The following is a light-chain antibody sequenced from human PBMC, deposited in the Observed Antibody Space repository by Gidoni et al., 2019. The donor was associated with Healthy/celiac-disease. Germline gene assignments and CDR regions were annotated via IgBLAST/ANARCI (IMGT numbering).Light chain of an antibody. CDR2: GAS. J-gene: IGKJ1*01. CDR1: QSVSSN. CDR3: QQYNNWPG. Sequence: EIVMTQSPATLSVSPGERATLSCRASQSVSSNLAWYQQKPGQAPRLLIYGASTRATGIPARFSGSVSGTEFTLTISSLQSEDFAVYYCQQYNNWPGFXQXTKVEIK. V-gene: IGKV3-15*01.